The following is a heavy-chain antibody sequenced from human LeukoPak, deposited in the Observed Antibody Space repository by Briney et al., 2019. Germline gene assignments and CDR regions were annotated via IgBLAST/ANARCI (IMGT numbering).Heavy chain of an antibody. D-gene: IGHD3-16*01. CDR3: ARAGGLSWFDP. CDR1: GYSFTDKY. V-gene: IGHV1-2*06. CDR2: INPNSGGT. J-gene: IGHJ5*02. Sequence: ASVKVSCKASGYSFTDKYMHWVRQAPGQGLEWMGRINPNSGGTNYVQKFQGRVTMTTDTSMSTAYMELSRLTSDDTAVYYCARAGGLSWFDPWGQGTLVTVSS.